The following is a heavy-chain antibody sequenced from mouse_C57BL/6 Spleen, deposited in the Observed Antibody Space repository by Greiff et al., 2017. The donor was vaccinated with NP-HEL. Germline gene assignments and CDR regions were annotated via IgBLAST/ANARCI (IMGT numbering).Heavy chain of an antibody. J-gene: IGHJ2*01. CDR1: GFTFSSYA. CDR3: AREGTFFDY. CDR2: ISDGGSYT. D-gene: IGHD3-3*01. Sequence: EVQGVESGGGLVKPGGSLKLSCAASGFTFSSYAMSWVRQTPEKRLEWVATISDGGSYTYYPDNVKGRFTISRDNAKNNLYLQMSHLKAEDTAMYYCAREGTFFDYWGQGTTLTVSS. V-gene: IGHV5-4*01.